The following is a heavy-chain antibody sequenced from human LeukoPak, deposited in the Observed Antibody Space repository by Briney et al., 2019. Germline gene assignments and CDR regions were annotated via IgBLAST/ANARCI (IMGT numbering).Heavy chain of an antibody. CDR2: INPGDSDT. D-gene: IGHD6-25*01. V-gene: IGHV5-51*01. CDR1: GYSFISYC. CDR3: ARQIGAAGTIDY. Sequence: GESPKISCKGSGYSFISYCIGWVRQLPGKGLEWRGIINPGDSDTRYSPSFQGQVTISADKSISIACLQWSSLKASDTAMYYCARQIGAAGTIDYWGQGTLVTVSS. J-gene: IGHJ4*02.